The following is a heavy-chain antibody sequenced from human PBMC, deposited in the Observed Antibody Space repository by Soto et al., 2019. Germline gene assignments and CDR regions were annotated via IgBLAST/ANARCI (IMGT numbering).Heavy chain of an antibody. D-gene: IGHD3-10*01. CDR3: ASVVYGSFDC. J-gene: IGHJ4*02. V-gene: IGHV4-61*01. Sequence: QVQLQESGPGLVKPSETLSLTCTVSGGSVSSGSSYWSWIRQPPGKGLDWIGHIFYSGSTNFNPSLRSRVTISVDPSKNQFSLKLSSVTAADTAVFYCASVVYGSFDCWGQGTLVTVSS. CDR1: GGSVSSGSSY. CDR2: IFYSGST.